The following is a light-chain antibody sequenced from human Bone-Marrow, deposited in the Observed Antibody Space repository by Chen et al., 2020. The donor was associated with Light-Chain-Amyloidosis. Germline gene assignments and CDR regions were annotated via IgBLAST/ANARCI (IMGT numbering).Light chain of an antibody. Sequence: QSVLTQPPSASGTPGQRVTISCSGSCSNIGSNYVIWYQQLPGPAPKLLLYTSNGRPSGVPERLSGSKSGSSASLAISGLRSEDEADYCCATWDDSLSGWVFGGGTKLTVL. CDR1: CSNIGSNY. V-gene: IGLV1-47*01. CDR3: ATWDDSLSGWV. CDR2: TSN. J-gene: IGLJ3*02.